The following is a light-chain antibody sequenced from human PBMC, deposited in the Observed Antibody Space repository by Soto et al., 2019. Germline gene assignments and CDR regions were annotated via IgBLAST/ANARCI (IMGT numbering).Light chain of an antibody. CDR2: RAS. V-gene: IGKV3-15*01. J-gene: IGKJ1*01. CDR1: QNMYYN. Sequence: ILMTQSPATVSVSPGESATVSCRASQNMYYNGAWYQQRPGQAPRLLVYRASTKAPGAPAKFSGSGSGTEFTLTISSLQPEDFTVYSCLQYHNLWAFGQGTKVEI. CDR3: LQYHNLWA.